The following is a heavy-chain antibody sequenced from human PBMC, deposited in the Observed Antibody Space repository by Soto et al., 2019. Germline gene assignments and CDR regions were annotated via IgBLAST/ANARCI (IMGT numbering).Heavy chain of an antibody. D-gene: IGHD6-13*01. V-gene: IGHV4-34*01. J-gene: IGHJ4*02. CDR2: INHSGST. Sequence: SETLSLTCAVYGGSFSGYYWSWIRQPPGKGLEWIGEINHSGSTNYNPSLKSRVTISVDTSKNQFSLKLSSVTAADTAVYYCARGLMMAAAGNYYFDYWGQGTLDTVSS. CDR1: GGSFSGYY. CDR3: ARGLMMAAAGNYYFDY.